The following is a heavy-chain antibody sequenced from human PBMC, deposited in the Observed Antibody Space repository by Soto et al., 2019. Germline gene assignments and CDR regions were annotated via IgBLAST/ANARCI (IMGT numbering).Heavy chain of an antibody. D-gene: IGHD1-26*01. Sequence: GGSLRLSCAASGLTFSTYGMHWVRQAPGKGLEWVAGIRYDGGNQYYADSVKGQFTISRDNSKNTLYMQMDSLRADDTAVYYCARDFTAGATYSGPSYYAMDVWGQGTTVTVSS. J-gene: IGHJ6*02. V-gene: IGHV3-33*01. CDR2: IRYDGGNQ. CDR3: ARDFTAGATYSGPSYYAMDV. CDR1: GLTFSTYG.